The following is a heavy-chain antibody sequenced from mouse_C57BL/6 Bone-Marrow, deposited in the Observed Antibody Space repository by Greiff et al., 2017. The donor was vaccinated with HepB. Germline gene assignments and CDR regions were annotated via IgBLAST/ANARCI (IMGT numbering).Heavy chain of an antibody. J-gene: IGHJ3*01. CDR2: ISSGSSTI. Sequence: EVNVVESGGGLVKPGGSLKLSCAASGFTFSDYGMHWVRQAPEKGLEWVAYISSGSSTIYYADTVKGRFTISRDNAKNTLFLQMTSLRSEDTAMYYCARGERSSAWFAYWGQGTLVTVSA. V-gene: IGHV5-17*01. CDR1: GFTFSDYG. CDR3: ARGERSSAWFAY.